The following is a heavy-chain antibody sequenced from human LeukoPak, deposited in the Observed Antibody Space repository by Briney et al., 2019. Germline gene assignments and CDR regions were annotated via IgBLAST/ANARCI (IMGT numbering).Heavy chain of an antibody. J-gene: IGHJ4*02. Sequence: PGGSLRLSCSTSGFTFSSCQMNWVRQAPGKGLEWVSYISGSGSTKYYADSVKGRFTISRDNAKNSLYLQMNSLRAEDTAVYYCARVGSIAAAGTPDYWGQGTLVTVSS. CDR3: ARVGSIAAAGTPDY. V-gene: IGHV3-48*03. CDR2: ISGSGSTK. CDR1: GFTFSSCQ. D-gene: IGHD6-13*01.